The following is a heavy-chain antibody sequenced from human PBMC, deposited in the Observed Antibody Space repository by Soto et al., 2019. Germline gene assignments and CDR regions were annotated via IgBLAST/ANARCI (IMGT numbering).Heavy chain of an antibody. J-gene: IGHJ6*03. CDR1: GGSVSSNSAA. Sequence: SQTLSLTCAISGGSVSSNSAALNWIRLSPSRGLEWLARTYYRSRWYNDYAVSVRSRITVNPDTSKNQFSLQLTSVTPEDTAVYYCAGTTSHQWYYMDVWGKGTTVTVSS. CDR2: TYYRSRWYN. V-gene: IGHV6-1*01. D-gene: IGHD1-7*01. CDR3: AGTTSHQWYYMDV.